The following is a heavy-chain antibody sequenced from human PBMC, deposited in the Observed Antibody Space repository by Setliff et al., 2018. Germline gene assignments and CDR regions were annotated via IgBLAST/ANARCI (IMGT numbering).Heavy chain of an antibody. CDR1: GYTFTSYA. J-gene: IGHJ4*02. V-gene: IGHV1-3*04. CDR3: AKDLGNTYGRENFFDS. CDR2: INTGNGYT. Sequence: ASVKVSCKASGYTFTSYAMHWVRQAPGQRLEWMGWINTGNGYTKYSQKFQGRVTITRDTSASTAYMELSSLRSEDTAVYYCAKDLGNTYGRENFFDSWGQGTLVT. D-gene: IGHD5-18*01.